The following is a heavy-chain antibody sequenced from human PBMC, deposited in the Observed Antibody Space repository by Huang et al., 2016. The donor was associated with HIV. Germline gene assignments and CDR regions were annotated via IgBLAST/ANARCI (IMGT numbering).Heavy chain of an antibody. V-gene: IGHV3-53*02. CDR1: GFNVSSNY. D-gene: IGHD2-15*01. CDR3: ARYCSGGSCNNDAFDI. J-gene: IGHJ3*02. Sequence: EVQLVETGGGMIQPGGSLRLSCAASGFNVSSNYMTWVRQAPGKGLEWVSVIYSGGSTHYADSVKGRVTISRDISKNMLYLHMNSLRAEDTAVYYCARYCSGGSCNNDAFDIWGQGTMVTVSS. CDR2: IYSGGST.